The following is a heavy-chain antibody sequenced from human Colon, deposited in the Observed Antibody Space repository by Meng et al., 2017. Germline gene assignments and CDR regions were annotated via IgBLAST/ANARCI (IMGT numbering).Heavy chain of an antibody. CDR1: GGPIRSGDYY. CDR3: ARDRKHYGERGWFDP. Sequence: QGQLQESGPGLVQPSQNLSLPCTVSGGPIRSGDYYGSWIRQPPGKGLEWIGYIYYSGSTYSNASLKSRVTISIDRSKNQFSLKLSSVTAADTAVYYCARDRKHYGERGWFDPWGQGTLVTVSS. J-gene: IGHJ5*02. V-gene: IGHV4-30-4*01. D-gene: IGHD4-17*01. CDR2: IYYSGST.